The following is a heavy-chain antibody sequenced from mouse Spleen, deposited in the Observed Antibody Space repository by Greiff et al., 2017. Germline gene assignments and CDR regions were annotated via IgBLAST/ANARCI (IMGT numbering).Heavy chain of an antibody. Sequence: DVMLVESGGGLVKPGGSLKLSCAASGFTFSSYAMSWVRQTPEKRLEWVATISSGGSYTYYPDSVKGRFTISRDNAKNTLYLQMSSLRSEDTAMYYCASELGRNFDVWGAGTTVTVSS. D-gene: IGHD4-1*01. CDR1: GFTFSSYA. J-gene: IGHJ1*01. CDR3: ASELGRNFDV. CDR2: ISSGGSYT. V-gene: IGHV5-9-1*01.